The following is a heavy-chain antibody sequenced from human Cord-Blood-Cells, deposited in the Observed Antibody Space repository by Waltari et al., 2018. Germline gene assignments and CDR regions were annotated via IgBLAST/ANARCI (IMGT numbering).Heavy chain of an antibody. CDR2: IFYSGST. CDR1: GGSISSSSYY. Sequence: QLQLQESGPGLVKPSETLSLTCTVSGGSISSSSYYWGWIRQPPGTGLEWIGGIFYSGSTDYNPALKSRVTISVDTSKSQFSLKLSSVTAADTAVYYCARALAYYDFWSGYYNWFDPWGQGTLVTVSS. D-gene: IGHD3-3*01. CDR3: ARALAYYDFWSGYYNWFDP. V-gene: IGHV4-39*01. J-gene: IGHJ5*02.